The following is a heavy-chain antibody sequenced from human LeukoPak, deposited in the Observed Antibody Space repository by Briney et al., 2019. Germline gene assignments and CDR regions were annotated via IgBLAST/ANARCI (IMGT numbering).Heavy chain of an antibody. CDR2: ISYDGSEK. Sequence: GGSLRLSCAASGFTFSYYALHWVRQAPGKGLEWVAIISYDGSEKYYADSVKGRFTISRDNSKNTLYLQMNSLRGEDTAVYYCARALYYDILTGYQTHTYYFDYWAREPWSPSPQ. CDR3: ARALYYDILTGYQTHTYYFDY. D-gene: IGHD3-9*01. V-gene: IGHV3-30*04. CDR1: GFTFSYYA. J-gene: IGHJ4*02.